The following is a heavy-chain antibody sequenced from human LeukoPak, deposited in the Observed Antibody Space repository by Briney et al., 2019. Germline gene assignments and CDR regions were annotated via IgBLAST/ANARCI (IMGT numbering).Heavy chain of an antibody. D-gene: IGHD3-10*01. CDR1: GLTFSSSS. Sequence: GGSLRLSCAASGLTFSSSSLSWVRQAPGKGLEWVSAISGSGGSTYYADSVKGRFTISRDNSKNTLYLQMNSLRAEDTAVYYCAKAAGSGSYYRGSRIQYYFDYWGQGTLVTVSS. CDR3: AKAAGSGSYYRGSRIQYYFDY. CDR2: ISGSGGST. J-gene: IGHJ4*02. V-gene: IGHV3-23*01.